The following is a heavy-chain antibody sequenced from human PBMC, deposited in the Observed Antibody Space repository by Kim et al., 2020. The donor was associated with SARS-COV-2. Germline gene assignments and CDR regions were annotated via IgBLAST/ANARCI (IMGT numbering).Heavy chain of an antibody. J-gene: IGHJ4*02. CDR1: GYSFTSYW. Sequence: GESLKISCKGSGYSFTSYWISWVRQMPGKGLEWMGRIDPSDSYTNYSPSFQGHVTIPADKSISTAYLQWSSLKASDTARYYCATDPAYYYGSGSYYDYWGQGTLVTVSS. CDR2: IDPSDSYT. V-gene: IGHV5-10-1*01. CDR3: ATDPAYYYGSGSYYDY. D-gene: IGHD3-10*01.